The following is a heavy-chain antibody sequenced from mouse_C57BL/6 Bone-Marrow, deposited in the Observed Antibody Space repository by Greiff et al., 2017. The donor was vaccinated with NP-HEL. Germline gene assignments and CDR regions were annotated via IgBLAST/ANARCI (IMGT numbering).Heavy chain of an antibody. J-gene: IGHJ3*01. CDR2: IDPETGGT. V-gene: IGHV1-15*01. D-gene: IGHD1-1*01. CDR3: TRDYYDVRAY. CDR1: GYTFTDYE. Sequence: QVQLQQSGAELVRPGASVTLSCKASGYTFTDYEMHWVKQTPVHGLEWIGAIDPETGGTAYNQKFKGKAILTADKSSSTAYMELRSLTSEDCAVYYCTRDYYDVRAYWGQGTLVTVSA.